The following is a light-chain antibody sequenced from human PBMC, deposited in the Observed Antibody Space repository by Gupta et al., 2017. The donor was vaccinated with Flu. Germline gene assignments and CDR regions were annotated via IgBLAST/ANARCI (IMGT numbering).Light chain of an antibody. CDR2: KAS. V-gene: IGKV1-5*03. J-gene: IGKJ2*01. CDR1: QSISSW. Sequence: GDRVTITCRASQSISSWLAWYQQKPGKAPKLLIYKASSLESGVPSRFSGSGSGTEFTLTISSLQPDDFATYYCQQYNSYLYTFGQGTKLEIK. CDR3: QQYNSYLYT.